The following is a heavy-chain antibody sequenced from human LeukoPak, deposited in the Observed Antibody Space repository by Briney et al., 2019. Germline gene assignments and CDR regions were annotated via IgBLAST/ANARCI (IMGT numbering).Heavy chain of an antibody. J-gene: IGHJ4*02. CDR3: ARDPRVWFGELSKDQQYYFGY. V-gene: IGHV1-24*01. D-gene: IGHD3-10*01. Sequence: ASVRVSCKVSGHNFTELSMHWVRQTPGKGLEWMGGFDPDEGEIIYAQNFQGRVTMTTDTSTSTAYMELRSLRSDDTAVYYCARDPRVWFGELSKDQQYYFGYWGQGTLVTVSS. CDR1: GHNFTELS. CDR2: FDPDEGEI.